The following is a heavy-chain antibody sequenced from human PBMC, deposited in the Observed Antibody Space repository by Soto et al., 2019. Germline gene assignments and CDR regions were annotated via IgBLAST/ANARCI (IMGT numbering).Heavy chain of an antibody. CDR2: VYDTGST. CDR3: VRQGIGALHGLVDV. J-gene: IGHJ6*02. Sequence: QVQLQQSGPGLVKPSETLSLTCTVSSGPSRSHNWGWIRQSPGRGLEWIGYVYDTGSTSYNPSLEIRVTISADTSTNQISLTLSSVTAADTAVYYCVRQGIGALHGLVDVWGQGTTVSVSS. CDR1: SGPSRSHN. D-gene: IGHD3-10*01. V-gene: IGHV4-59*08.